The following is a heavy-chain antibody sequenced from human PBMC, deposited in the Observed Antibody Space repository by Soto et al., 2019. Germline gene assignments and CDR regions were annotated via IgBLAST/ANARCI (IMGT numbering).Heavy chain of an antibody. D-gene: IGHD3-22*01. CDR1: GGTFTSYY. CDR2: INPSGGST. V-gene: IGHV1-46*03. J-gene: IGHJ6*02. Sequence: ASVKVSCKASGGTFTSYYMHWVRQAPGQGLEWMGIINPSGGSTSYAQKFQGRVTMTRDTSTSTVYMELSSLRSEDTAVYYCARAEDSSGCYSYPVTIYGIEVLGQATTVTV. CDR3: ARAEDSSGCYSYPVTIYGIEV.